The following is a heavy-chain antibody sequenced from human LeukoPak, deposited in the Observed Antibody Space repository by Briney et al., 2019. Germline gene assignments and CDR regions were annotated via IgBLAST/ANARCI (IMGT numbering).Heavy chain of an antibody. CDR2: ISADGGSA. J-gene: IGHJ4*02. CDR1: GRNFGESA. CDR3: AKESGKFDY. Sequence: GGSLRLSCVASGRNFGESAMHWVRQAPGKGLEWVSLISADGGSAFSADSVKGRFSISKDNSKNSLYLQMDSLRSEDTAMYYCAKESGKFDYWGQGTLVVVSS. V-gene: IGHV3-43*02.